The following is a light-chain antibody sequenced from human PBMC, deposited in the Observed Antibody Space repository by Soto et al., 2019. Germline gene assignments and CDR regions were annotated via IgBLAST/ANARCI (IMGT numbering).Light chain of an antibody. V-gene: IGKV3D-15*01. CDR3: QQYYSYPLT. CDR2: GAS. Sequence: ETMMTQSPDTLSVSLGERATLSCRASQSLRSSLAWYQQKPGQAPRLLIYGASTRATGIPARFSVSVSGTDFTLTISCLQSEDGETYDGQQYYSYPLTFGGGTKVDIK. J-gene: IGKJ4*01. CDR1: QSLRSS.